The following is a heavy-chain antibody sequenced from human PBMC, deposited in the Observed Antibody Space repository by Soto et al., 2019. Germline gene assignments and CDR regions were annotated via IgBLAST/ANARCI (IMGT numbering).Heavy chain of an antibody. CDR2: IKQDGSEK. CDR3: ARDNPPFYSSPDGMDV. V-gene: IGHV3-7*05. J-gene: IGHJ6*02. Sequence: GGSLRLSCAASGFTFSSYWMSWVRQAPGKGLEWVANIKQDGSEKYYVDSVKGRFTISRDNAKNSLYLQMNSLRAEDTAVYYCARDNPPFYSSPDGMDVWGQGTTVTVSS. CDR1: GFTFSSYW. D-gene: IGHD2-15*01.